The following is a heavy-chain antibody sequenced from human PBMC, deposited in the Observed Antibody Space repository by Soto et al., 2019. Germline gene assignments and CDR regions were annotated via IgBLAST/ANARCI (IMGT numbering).Heavy chain of an antibody. Sequence: SETLSLTCTVSGGSISSGDYYWSWIRQPPGKGLEWIGYIYYSGSTYYNPSLKSRVTISVDTSKNQVSLKLSSVTAADTAVYYCARVVLGYCSGGSCSRLYYFDYWGQGTLVTVSS. CDR3: ARVVLGYCSGGSCSRLYYFDY. CDR1: GGSISSGDYY. D-gene: IGHD2-15*01. CDR2: IYYSGST. V-gene: IGHV4-30-4*01. J-gene: IGHJ4*02.